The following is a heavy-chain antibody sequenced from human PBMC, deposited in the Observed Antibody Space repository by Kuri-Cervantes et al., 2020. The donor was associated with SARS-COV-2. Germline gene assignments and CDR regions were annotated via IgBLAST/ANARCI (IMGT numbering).Heavy chain of an antibody. CDR2: ISYDGSNK. V-gene: IGHV3-30-3*01. CDR3: ASEMENGPGDGLVVPAAIDY. Sequence: GGSLRLFCAASGFTFSSYAMHWVRQAPGKGLEWVAVISYDGSNKYYADSVKGRFTISRDNSKNTLYLQMNSLRAEDTAVYYCASEMENGPGDGLVVPAAIDYWGQGTLVIVSS. D-gene: IGHD2-2*01. CDR1: GFTFSSYA. J-gene: IGHJ4*02.